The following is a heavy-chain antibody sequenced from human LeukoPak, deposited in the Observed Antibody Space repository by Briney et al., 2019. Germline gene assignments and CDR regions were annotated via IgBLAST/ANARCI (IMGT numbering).Heavy chain of an antibody. V-gene: IGHV1-2*02. Sequence: ASVKVSCKASGYTFTSYYMHWVRQAPGQGLEWMGWINPNSGGTNYAQKFQGRVTMTRDTSISTAYMELSRLRSDDTAVYYCARVIAVAGTGLDVWGQGTTVTVSS. CDR1: GYTFTSYY. D-gene: IGHD6-19*01. CDR3: ARVIAVAGTGLDV. CDR2: INPNSGGT. J-gene: IGHJ6*02.